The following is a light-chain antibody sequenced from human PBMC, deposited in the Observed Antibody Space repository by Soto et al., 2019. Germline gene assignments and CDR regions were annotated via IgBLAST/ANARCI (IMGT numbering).Light chain of an antibody. V-gene: IGLV2-23*01. CDR3: CSYAGSSTSYV. CDR2: EGS. J-gene: IGLJ1*01. CDR1: SSDVGSYKL. Sequence: QSALTQPASVSGSPGQSISISCTGSSSDVGSYKLVSWYQQHPGKAPELMIYEGSKRPSGVSNRFSGSKSGNTASLTISGLQAEDEADYYCCSYAGSSTSYVFGTGTKLTVL.